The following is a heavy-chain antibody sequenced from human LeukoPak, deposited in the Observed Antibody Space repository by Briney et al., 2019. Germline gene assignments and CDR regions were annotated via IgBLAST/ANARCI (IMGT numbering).Heavy chain of an antibody. Sequence: ASVKVSSKASGYTFTSYGISWVRQAPGQGLEWMGWISAYNGNTNYAQKLQGRVTMTTDTSTSTAYMELRSLRSDDTAVYYCARVDGSYLFHAFDIWGQGTMVTVSS. CDR2: ISAYNGNT. D-gene: IGHD1-26*01. V-gene: IGHV1-18*01. J-gene: IGHJ3*02. CDR1: GYTFTSYG. CDR3: ARVDGSYLFHAFDI.